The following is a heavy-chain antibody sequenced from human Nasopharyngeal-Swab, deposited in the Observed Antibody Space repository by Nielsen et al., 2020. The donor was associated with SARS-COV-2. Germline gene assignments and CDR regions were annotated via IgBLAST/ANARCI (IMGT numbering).Heavy chain of an antibody. CDR3: AKEGATGWFDP. Sequence: SETLSLTCAVYGGSFSASYWGWIRQPPGKGLEWIAEINHSGSANYNPSLRSRVTLSVDTSMNQFSLRLTSVTAADTAVYYCAKEGATGWFDPCGQGTLVTVSS. CDR1: GGSFSASY. V-gene: IGHV4-34*01. J-gene: IGHJ5*02. CDR2: INHSGSA.